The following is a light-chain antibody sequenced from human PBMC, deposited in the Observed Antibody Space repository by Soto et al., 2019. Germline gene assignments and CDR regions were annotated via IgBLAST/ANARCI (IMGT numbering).Light chain of an antibody. CDR2: GAS. J-gene: IGKJ5*01. Sequence: ETMLTQSPATLSASPGERVTLSCRATQSVTYNLAWYQQKPGQAPRLLIYGASTRATGIPARFSGRGSGTEFTLTITSLQPDDFATYYCQQYNTYSTFGQGTRLEIK. V-gene: IGKV3-15*01. CDR3: QQYNTYST. CDR1: QSVTYN.